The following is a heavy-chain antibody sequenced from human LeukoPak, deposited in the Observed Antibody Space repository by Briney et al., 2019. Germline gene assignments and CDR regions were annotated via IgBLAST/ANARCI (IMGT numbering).Heavy chain of an antibody. J-gene: IGHJ5*02. D-gene: IGHD3-22*01. CDR3: ARGSHDDSSGPEA. CDR2: INHSGST. V-gene: IGHV4-34*01. Sequence: SETLSLTCAVYGGSFSGYYWSWIRQPPGKGLEWIGEINHSGSTNYNPSLKSRVTISVDTSKNQFSLKLSSVTAAGTAVYYCARGSHDDSSGPEAWGQGTLVTVSS. CDR1: GGSFSGYY.